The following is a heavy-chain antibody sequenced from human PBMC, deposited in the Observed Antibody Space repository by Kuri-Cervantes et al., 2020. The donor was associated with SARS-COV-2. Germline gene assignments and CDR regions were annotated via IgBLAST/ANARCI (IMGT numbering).Heavy chain of an antibody. CDR2: IYYSGST. Sequence: SETLSLTCTVSGGTISSSSYYWGWIRQPPGMGLEWFGSIYYSGSTYYNPSLKRRVTISVDTSKNQFSLKLSSVTAADTAGYYCARDPNANHNNWFDPWGQGTLVTVSS. V-gene: IGHV4-39*07. D-gene: IGHD4/OR15-4a*01. CDR1: GGTISSSSYY. J-gene: IGHJ5*02. CDR3: ARDPNANHNNWFDP.